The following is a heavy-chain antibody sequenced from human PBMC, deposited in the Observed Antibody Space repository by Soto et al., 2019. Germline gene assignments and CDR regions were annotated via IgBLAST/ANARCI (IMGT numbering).Heavy chain of an antibody. Sequence: QVQLQESGPGLVKPSETLSLTCTVSGGSVSSGSYYWSWIRQPPGKGLEWIGYIYYSGSTNYNPSLNRRATISVDTSKNQFPLKLSPVTAADTAVDYCARLSSGWYYFDYWGQGTLVTVSS. J-gene: IGHJ4*02. V-gene: IGHV4-61*01. CDR2: IYYSGST. CDR3: ARLSSGWYYFDY. D-gene: IGHD6-19*01. CDR1: GGSVSSGSYY.